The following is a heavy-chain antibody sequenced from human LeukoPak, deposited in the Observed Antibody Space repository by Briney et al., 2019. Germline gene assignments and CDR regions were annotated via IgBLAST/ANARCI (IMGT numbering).Heavy chain of an antibody. Sequence: GGSLRLSCAASGFTFSSYWMHWVRRAPGKGLVWVSRINSDGSSTSYADSVKGRFTISRDNAKNTLYLQMNSLRAEDTAVYYCARCRGSSCYDYWGQGTLVTVSS. CDR3: ARCRGSSCYDY. CDR1: GFTFSSYW. D-gene: IGHD2-15*01. J-gene: IGHJ4*02. CDR2: INSDGSST. V-gene: IGHV3-74*01.